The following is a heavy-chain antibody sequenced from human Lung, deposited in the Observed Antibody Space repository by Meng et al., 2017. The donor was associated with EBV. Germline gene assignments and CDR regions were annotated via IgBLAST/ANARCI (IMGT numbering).Heavy chain of an antibody. Sequence: QVPLVHVGAGLRELGDSVKVSCKASGDIFKTYGVSWVRRAPGQGPEGMGWISAYNGNTNYAQNFQGRFTMTTDTATSTAYMELRSLRSDDTAVYYCARDLPGGTKGTWLDLWGQGTLVTVSS. CDR3: ARDLPGGTKGTWLDL. V-gene: IGHV1-18*01. D-gene: IGHD1-14*01. J-gene: IGHJ5*02. CDR2: ISAYNGNT. CDR1: GDIFKTYG.